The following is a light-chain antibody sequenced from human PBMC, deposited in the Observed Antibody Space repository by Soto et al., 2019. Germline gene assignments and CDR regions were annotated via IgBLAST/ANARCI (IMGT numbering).Light chain of an antibody. CDR1: QSVSSSY. Sequence: EIVLTQSPGTLSLSPGERATLSCRASQSVSSSYLAWYQQKPGQAPRLLIYDASTRAPGIPDRFSGSGSGTDFTLTISRLEPEDFAVYYCQQYYNWPPYTFGQGTKLDFK. V-gene: IGKV3-20*01. CDR3: QQYYNWPPYT. J-gene: IGKJ2*01. CDR2: DAS.